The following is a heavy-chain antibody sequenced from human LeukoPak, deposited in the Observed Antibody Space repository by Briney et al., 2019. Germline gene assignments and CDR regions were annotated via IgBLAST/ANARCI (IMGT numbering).Heavy chain of an antibody. J-gene: IGHJ6*02. CDR1: GYTFTSNY. V-gene: IGHV1-46*01. Sequence: ASVKVSCKASGYTFTSNYIHWVRQAPGQGLEWMGMIYPRDGSTSYAQKFQGRVTVTRDTSTSTVHMELSGLRSEDTAVYYCARDPSTVTVYYGMDVWGQGTTVTVSS. CDR3: ARDPSTVTVYYGMDV. D-gene: IGHD4-17*01. CDR2: IYPRDGST.